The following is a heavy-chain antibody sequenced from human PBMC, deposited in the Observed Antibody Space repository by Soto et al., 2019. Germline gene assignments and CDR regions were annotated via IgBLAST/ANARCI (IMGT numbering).Heavy chain of an antibody. J-gene: IGHJ5*02. Sequence: QVQLVQSGAEVKKPGASVKVSCKASGYTFTDYDIHWVRQAAGQGLEWMGWMNPHTHNTGYAQKFQGRVTMTSTTSMSTAYMELSSLRSDDTAVYYCARGRFRRTWFDPWGQGTLVTVPS. CDR1: GYTFTDYD. CDR3: ARGRFRRTWFDP. CDR2: MNPHTHNT. V-gene: IGHV1-8*01.